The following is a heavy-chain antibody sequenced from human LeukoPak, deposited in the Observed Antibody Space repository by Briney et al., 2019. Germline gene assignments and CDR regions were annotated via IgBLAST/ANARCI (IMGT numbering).Heavy chain of an antibody. CDR2: IIRSGGST. CDR3: VRGHNAGPFDY. D-gene: IGHD1-14*01. J-gene: IGHJ4*02. CDR1: GFTFDDYG. Sequence: GGSLRLSCTASGFTFDDYGMTWVRQPPGKGLEWVSGIIRSGGSTDYADPVNGRFTISRDNAKNSLYLQMNSLRAEDTALYYCVRGHNAGPFDYWGQGTLVTVSS. V-gene: IGHV3-20*04.